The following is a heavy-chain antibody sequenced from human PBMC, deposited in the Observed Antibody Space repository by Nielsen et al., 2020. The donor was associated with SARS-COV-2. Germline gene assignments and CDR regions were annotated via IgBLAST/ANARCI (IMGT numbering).Heavy chain of an antibody. CDR2: MNPNSGNT. CDR1: GYTFTSYD. J-gene: IGHJ6*03. Sequence: ASVKVPCKASGYTFTSYDINWVRQATGQGLEWMGWMNPNSGNTGYAQKFQGRVTMTRNTSISTAYMELSSLRSEDTAVYYCAVGSSGSYRSYYYYYMDVWGKGTTVTVSS. V-gene: IGHV1-8*01. D-gene: IGHD3-10*01. CDR3: AVGSSGSYRSYYYYYMDV.